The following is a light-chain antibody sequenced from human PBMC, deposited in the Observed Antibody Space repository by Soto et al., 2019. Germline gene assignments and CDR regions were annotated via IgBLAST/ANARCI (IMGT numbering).Light chain of an antibody. Sequence: QSVLTQPPSVSGAPGQRVTISCTGSSSNIGAGYDVHWYQQLPGTAPKLLIYGNSNRPSGVPDRFSGSKSGTSASLAITELQAEDEADYYFQSYDRSLRRVFGGGTKLTVL. J-gene: IGLJ2*01. V-gene: IGLV1-40*01. CDR2: GNS. CDR3: QSYDRSLRRV. CDR1: SSNIGAGYD.